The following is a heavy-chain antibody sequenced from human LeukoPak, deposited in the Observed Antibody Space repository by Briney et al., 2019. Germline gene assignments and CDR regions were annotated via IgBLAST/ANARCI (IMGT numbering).Heavy chain of an antibody. J-gene: IGHJ4*02. V-gene: IGHV3-30*02. CDR2: IRYDGSNK. CDR3: AKDLYSSSWYLPDY. Sequence: GGSLRLSCAASGFTFSSYGMHWVRQAPGKGLEWVAFIRYDGSNKYYADSVKGRSTISRDNSKNTLYLQMNSLRAEDTAVYYCAKDLYSSSWYLPDYWGQGTLVTVSS. D-gene: IGHD6-13*01. CDR1: GFTFSSYG.